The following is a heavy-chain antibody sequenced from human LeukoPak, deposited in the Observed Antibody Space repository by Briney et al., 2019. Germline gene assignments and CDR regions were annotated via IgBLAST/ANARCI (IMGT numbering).Heavy chain of an antibody. CDR3: AKDGGTGSWLDY. CDR1: GFTFSSYG. CDR2: ISYDGSNK. V-gene: IGHV3-30*18. D-gene: IGHD3/OR15-3a*01. Sequence: GGSLRLSCAASGFTFSSYGMHWVRQAPGKGLEWVAVISYDGSNKYYADSVKGRFTISRDNSKNTLYLQMNSLRAEDTAVYYCAKDGGTGSWLDYWGQGTLVTVSS. J-gene: IGHJ4*02.